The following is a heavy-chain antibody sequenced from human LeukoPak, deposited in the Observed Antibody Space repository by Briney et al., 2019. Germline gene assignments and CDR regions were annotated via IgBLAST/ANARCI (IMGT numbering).Heavy chain of an antibody. Sequence: SETLSLTCTVSGGTINSYFRNWIRQPPGKGLEWIAYVYYSGSTNYNPSLKSRVTISVDTSKKQSSLKLSSATAADTAAYYCARVLDLSKRGLDAFDICGQATMVTVSS. D-gene: IGHD3-16*01. J-gene: IGHJ3*02. V-gene: IGHV4-59*01. CDR3: ARVLDLSKRGLDAFDI. CDR1: GGTINSYF. CDR2: VYYSGST.